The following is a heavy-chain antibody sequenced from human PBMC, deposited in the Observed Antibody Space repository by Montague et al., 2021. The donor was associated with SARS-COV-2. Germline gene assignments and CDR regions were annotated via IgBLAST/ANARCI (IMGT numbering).Heavy chain of an antibody. CDR1: GASISSHF. J-gene: IGHJ3*02. CDR3: ARVVMETSMDNAFDI. CDR2: IYNSGST. V-gene: IGHV4-59*11. D-gene: IGHD5-18*01. Sequence: SETLSLTCTVSGASISSHFCTWVRQPPGKGLEWMGNIYNSGSTNYNPTLKTRVTVSVDRSKNHFSLKLESVTAADTAVYYCARVVMETSMDNAFDIWGQGTMVTVSS.